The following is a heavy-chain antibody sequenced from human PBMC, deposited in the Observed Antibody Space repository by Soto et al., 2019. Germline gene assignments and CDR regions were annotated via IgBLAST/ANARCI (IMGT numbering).Heavy chain of an antibody. J-gene: IGHJ6*02. V-gene: IGHV3-30-3*01. CDR3: ARGQHYDFWSGYYSTYYYYGMDV. CDR2: ISYDGSNK. Sequence: LRLSCAASGFTFSSYAMHWVRQAPGKGLEWVAVISYDGSNKYYADSVKGRFTISRDNSKNTLYLQMNSLRAEDTAVYYCARGQHYDFWSGYYSTYYYYGMDVWGQGTTVTVSS. D-gene: IGHD3-3*01. CDR1: GFTFSSYA.